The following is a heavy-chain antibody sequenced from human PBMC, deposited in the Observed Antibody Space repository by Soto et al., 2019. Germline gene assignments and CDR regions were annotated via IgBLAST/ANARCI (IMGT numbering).Heavy chain of an antibody. V-gene: IGHV1-69*02. CDR3: ARNRYGDNRSHYFDY. D-gene: IGHD4-17*01. CDR2: IIPILGIA. J-gene: IGHJ4*02. CDR1: GGTFSSYT. Sequence: SVKVSCKASGGTFSSYTISWVRQAPGQGLEWMGRIIPILGIANYAQKFQGRVTITADKSTSTAYMELSSLRSEDTAVYYCARNRYGDNRSHYFDYWGQGTLVTGSS.